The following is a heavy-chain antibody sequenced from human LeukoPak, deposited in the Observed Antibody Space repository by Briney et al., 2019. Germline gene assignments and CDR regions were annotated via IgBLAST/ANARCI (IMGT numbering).Heavy chain of an antibody. CDR2: TYDSGST. Sequence: SETLSLTCTVSGGSVTSYYWSWIRQPPGKGLEWIAYTYDSGSTSYNPSLKSRLSISLDTSKNQFSLKLTSVTAADTAVYYWARDLWPLDVWGQGTTVTVSS. CDR3: ARDLWPLDV. J-gene: IGHJ6*02. V-gene: IGHV4-59*02. D-gene: IGHD2-21*01. CDR1: GGSVTSYY.